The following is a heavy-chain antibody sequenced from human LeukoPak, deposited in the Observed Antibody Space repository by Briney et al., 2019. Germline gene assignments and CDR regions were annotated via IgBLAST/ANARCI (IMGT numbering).Heavy chain of an antibody. CDR3: ARGMYYYDSSANY. Sequence: PGGSLRLSCATSGFTFSNYAMSWVRQAPGKGLEWVANIKQDGSEKYYVDSVKGRFTISRDNAKNSLYLQMNSLRAEDTAVYYCARGMYYYDSSANYWGQGTLVTVSS. CDR1: GFTFSNYA. V-gene: IGHV3-7*01. J-gene: IGHJ4*02. CDR2: IKQDGSEK. D-gene: IGHD3-22*01.